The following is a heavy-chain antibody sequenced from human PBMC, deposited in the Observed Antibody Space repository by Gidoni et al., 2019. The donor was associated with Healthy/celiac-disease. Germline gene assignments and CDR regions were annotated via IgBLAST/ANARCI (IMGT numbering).Heavy chain of an antibody. CDR1: GGSISRGGYS. J-gene: IGHJ4*02. V-gene: IGHV4-30-2*01. CDR2: IYHSGST. D-gene: IGHD4-17*01. CDR3: ARGRRGTVTLFDY. Sequence: QLQLQESGSGLVKPSQTLSLTCAVSGGSISRGGYSWSWIRQPPGKGLEWIGYIYHSGSTYYNPSLKSRVTISVDRSKNQFSLKLSSVTAADTAVYYCARGRRGTVTLFDYWGQGTLVTVSS.